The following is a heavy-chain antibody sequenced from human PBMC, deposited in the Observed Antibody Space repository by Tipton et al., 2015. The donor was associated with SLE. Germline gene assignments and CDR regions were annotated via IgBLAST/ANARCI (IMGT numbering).Heavy chain of an antibody. J-gene: IGHJ4*02. V-gene: IGHV4-39*07. CDR1: GDSISSSGYQ. CDR2: ISYSENT. D-gene: IGHD3-3*01. Sequence: TLSLTCTVFGDSISSSGYQWGWIRQPPGKGLEWIGRISYSENTYYNPSLRSRVTLLLDMSKNQFSLKVSSVTAADTAVYYCASLAGFWSGYPDYWGQGTLVTVSS. CDR3: ASLAGFWSGYPDY.